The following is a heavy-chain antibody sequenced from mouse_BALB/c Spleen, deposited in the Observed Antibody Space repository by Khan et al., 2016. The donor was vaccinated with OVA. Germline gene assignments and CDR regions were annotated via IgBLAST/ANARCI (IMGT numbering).Heavy chain of an antibody. D-gene: IGHD1-1*01. CDR3: ARHNYGPFAY. Sequence: EVELVESGGDLVKPGGSLRLSCSASGFTFSTFAMSWVRQTPEKRLEWVATISSGGDYIYYVDSVKGRFTISRDNAKNTLYLQMSSLRSEDTAMYYCARHNYGPFAYWGQGTLVTVSA. CDR1: GFTFSTFA. V-gene: IGHV5-9-3*01. J-gene: IGHJ3*01. CDR2: ISSGGDYI.